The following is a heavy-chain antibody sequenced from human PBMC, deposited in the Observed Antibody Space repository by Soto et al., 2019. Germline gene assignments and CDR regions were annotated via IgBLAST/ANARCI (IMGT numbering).Heavy chain of an antibody. CDR3: ARPTTLTQIDF. CDR2: IYPGDSGT. Sequence: GESLKISCKASGYSFTKFWIGWVRQMPGKGLERMGLIYPGDSGTRYSPSFQGQVAFSADTSTSTVYLQWSRLRASDTAIYYCARPTTLTQIDFWGQGTLVTVSS. J-gene: IGHJ4*02. V-gene: IGHV5-51*01. CDR1: GYSFTKFW. D-gene: IGHD3-16*01.